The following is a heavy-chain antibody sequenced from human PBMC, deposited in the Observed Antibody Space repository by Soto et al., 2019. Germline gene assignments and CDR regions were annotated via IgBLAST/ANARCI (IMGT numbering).Heavy chain of an antibody. D-gene: IGHD3-10*01. CDR3: ASTISIRADYYGSGSYYSGYYYGMDV. J-gene: IGHJ6*02. Sequence: QVQLVQSGAEVKKPGSSVKVSCKASGGTFSSYAISWVRQAPGQGLEWMGGIIPIFGTANYAQKFQGRVTITADKSKGAAYMKLSRMRSEDKAVYYCASTISIRADYYGSGSYYSGYYYGMDVWGQGTTVTVSS. V-gene: IGHV1-69*06. CDR1: GGTFSSYA. CDR2: IIPIFGTA.